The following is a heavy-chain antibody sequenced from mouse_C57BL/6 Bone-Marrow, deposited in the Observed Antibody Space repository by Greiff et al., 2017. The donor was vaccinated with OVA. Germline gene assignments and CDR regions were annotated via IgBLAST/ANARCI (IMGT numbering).Heavy chain of an antibody. V-gene: IGHV1-76*01. CDR3: AREGEHYYGREARPIDY. J-gene: IGHJ2*01. Sequence: QVQLQQSGAELVRPGASVKLSCKASGYTFTDYYINWVKQRPGQGLEWIARIYPGSGNTYYNEKFKGKATLTAEKSSSTAYMQLSSLTSEDSAVYFCAREGEHYYGREARPIDYWGQGTTLTVSS. CDR2: IYPGSGNT. D-gene: IGHD1-1*01. CDR1: GYTFTDYY.